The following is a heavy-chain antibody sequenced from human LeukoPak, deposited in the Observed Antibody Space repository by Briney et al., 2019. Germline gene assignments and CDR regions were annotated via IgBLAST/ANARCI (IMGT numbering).Heavy chain of an antibody. V-gene: IGHV1-58*02. CDR2: IFFGRGSA. Sequence: GTSVTVSCKSSVFTFTCSAMQWVRQARGQRREWLGCIFFGRGSANYAHKFRERVVINMDRSLNTAYMEMSGLTYEGTAVYLCPAVMESYYDSSGYYASFDYWGQGTLVTVSS. CDR1: VFTFTCSA. D-gene: IGHD3-22*01. CDR3: PAVMESYYDSSGYYASFDY. J-gene: IGHJ4*02.